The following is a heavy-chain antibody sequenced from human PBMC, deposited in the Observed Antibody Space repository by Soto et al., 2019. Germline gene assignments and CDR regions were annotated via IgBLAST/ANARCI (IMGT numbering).Heavy chain of an antibody. Sequence: SETLSFTCTVSGGSISSGGYYWSWIRQHPGRGLEWIGYIYYSGSTYYNPSLKSRVTISVDTSKNQFSLKLSSVTAADTAVYYCARADYGDYDLGYWGQGTLVTVSS. CDR1: GGSISSGGYY. CDR3: ARADYGDYDLGY. J-gene: IGHJ4*02. CDR2: IYYSGST. D-gene: IGHD4-17*01. V-gene: IGHV4-31*03.